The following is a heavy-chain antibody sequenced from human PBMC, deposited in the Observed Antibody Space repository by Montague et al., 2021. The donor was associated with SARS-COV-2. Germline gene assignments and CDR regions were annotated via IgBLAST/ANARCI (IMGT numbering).Heavy chain of an antibody. V-gene: IGHV4-59*01. Sequence: SETLSLICTVSGGSISSYYWTWIRQPPGKGLESIGYIYHNGSTKYNPSLKSRVTISVDTSKNQFSLELSSVSVADTAVYYCARGGGNSADYYNYTMDVWGQGTTVTVFS. CDR1: GGSISSYY. D-gene: IGHD4-23*01. CDR2: IYHNGST. CDR3: ARGGGNSADYYNYTMDV. J-gene: IGHJ6*02.